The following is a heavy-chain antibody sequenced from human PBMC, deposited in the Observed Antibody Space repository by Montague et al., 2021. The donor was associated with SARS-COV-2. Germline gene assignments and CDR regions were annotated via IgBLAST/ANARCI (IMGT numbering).Heavy chain of an antibody. D-gene: IGHD1-26*01. V-gene: IGHV4-34*09. CDR2: IHYSGST. J-gene: IGHJ5*02. CDR3: ARDGTAGDWFDP. Sequence: TLSLTCAVYGGSFSGYYWSWIRQHPGKGLEWIGYIHYSGSTDYNPSLNSRVSISVDTSKNQFSLKLRSVTAADTAVYFCARDGTAGDWFDPWGQGTLVTVSS. CDR1: GGSFSGYY.